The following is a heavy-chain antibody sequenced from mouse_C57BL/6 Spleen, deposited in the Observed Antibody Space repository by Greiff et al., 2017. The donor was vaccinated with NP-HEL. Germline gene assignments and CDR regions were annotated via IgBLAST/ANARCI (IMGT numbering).Heavy chain of an antibody. CDR2: ISNGGGST. Sequence: DVMLVESGGGLVQPGGSLKLSCAASGFTFSDYYMYWVRQTPEKRLEWVAYISNGGGSTYYPDTVKGRFTISRDNAKNTLYLQMSRLKSEDTAMYYCARRVYSNYWYFDVWGTGTTVTVSS. V-gene: IGHV5-12*01. J-gene: IGHJ1*03. D-gene: IGHD2-5*01. CDR3: ARRVYSNYWYFDV. CDR1: GFTFSDYY.